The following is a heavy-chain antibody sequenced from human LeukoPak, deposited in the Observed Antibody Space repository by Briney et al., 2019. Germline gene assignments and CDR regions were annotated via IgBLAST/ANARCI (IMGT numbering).Heavy chain of an antibody. CDR1: GGSISSSSYY. V-gene: IGHV4-39*07. Sequence: SETLSLTCTVSGGSISSSSYYWGWIRQPPGKGLEWIGSIYYSGSTYYNPSLKSRVTISVDTSKNQFSLKLSSVTAADTAVYYCARISFGWRREGGRHFDYWGQGTLVTVSS. D-gene: IGHD5-18*01. CDR3: ARISFGWRREGGRHFDY. CDR2: IYYSGST. J-gene: IGHJ4*02.